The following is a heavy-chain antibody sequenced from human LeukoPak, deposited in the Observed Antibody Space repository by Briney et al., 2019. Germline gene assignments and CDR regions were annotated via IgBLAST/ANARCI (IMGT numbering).Heavy chain of an antibody. Sequence: GGSLRLSCAASGFTFSSYSMNWVRQAPGKGLEWLSYISSSSSTMYYADSVQGRFTISRDNAKNSLYLQMSSLRAEDTAIYYCARVLRTYGDYGLGYWGQGTLVTVSS. V-gene: IGHV3-48*01. CDR1: GFTFSSYS. J-gene: IGHJ4*02. D-gene: IGHD4-17*01. CDR3: ARVLRTYGDYGLGY. CDR2: ISSSSSTM.